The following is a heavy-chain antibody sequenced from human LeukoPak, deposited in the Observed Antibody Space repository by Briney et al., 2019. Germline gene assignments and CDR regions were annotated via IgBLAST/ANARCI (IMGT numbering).Heavy chain of an antibody. V-gene: IGHV3-7*01. CDR1: GFTFDNYG. Sequence: GGSLRLSCAASGFTFDNYGMSWVRQAPGKGLEWVANIKKDGSEKFYVGSVKGRFTISRDNAKNSLYLQMSSLRAEDTAVYYCVREAYDDFWSGSWRYYYYMDVWGKGITVTVSS. D-gene: IGHD3-3*01. CDR2: IKKDGSEK. CDR3: VREAYDDFWSGSWRYYYYMDV. J-gene: IGHJ6*03.